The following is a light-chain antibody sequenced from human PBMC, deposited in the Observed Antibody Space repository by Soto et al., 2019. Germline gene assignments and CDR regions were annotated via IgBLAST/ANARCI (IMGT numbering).Light chain of an antibody. Sequence: DIQMTQSPSTLSASVGDRVTITCRASQSISSWLAWYQQKPGKAPNLLIYKASNLKSGVPSRFSGSGSGTEFTLTISSLQPDDFATYYCQQYNSYSEAFGQGTKVDIK. CDR3: QQYNSYSEA. CDR1: QSISSW. CDR2: KAS. V-gene: IGKV1-5*03. J-gene: IGKJ1*01.